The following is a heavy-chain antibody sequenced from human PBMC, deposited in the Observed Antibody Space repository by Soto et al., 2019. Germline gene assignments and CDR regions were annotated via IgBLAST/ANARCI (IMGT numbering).Heavy chain of an antibody. CDR2: IWYAGSNK. CDR3: ARGTVHFDY. Sequence: QVQLVEPGGGVVQPGRSLRLSCAASGFTFSTYGMHWVRQAPGKGLEWVAVIWYAGSNKYYADSVKGRFTISRDNSKNTLYLQMNSLRAEDTAVYYCARGTVHFDYWGQGTLVTVSS. D-gene: IGHD4-17*01. J-gene: IGHJ4*02. V-gene: IGHV3-33*01. CDR1: GFTFSTYG.